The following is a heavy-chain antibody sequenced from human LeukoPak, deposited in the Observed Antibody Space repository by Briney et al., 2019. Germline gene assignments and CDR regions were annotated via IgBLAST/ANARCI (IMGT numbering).Heavy chain of an antibody. D-gene: IGHD3-22*01. V-gene: IGHV3-7*01. CDR1: GFTFSSYW. CDR3: ARAGRGYYDSSGYSFDY. CDR2: IKQDGSEK. Sequence: GGSLRLSCAASGFTFSSYWMSWVRQAPGKGLEWVANIKQDGSEKYYVDSVKGRFTISRDNAKNSLYLQMNSLRAEDTAVYYCARAGRGYYDSSGYSFDYWGQGTLVTVSS. J-gene: IGHJ4*02.